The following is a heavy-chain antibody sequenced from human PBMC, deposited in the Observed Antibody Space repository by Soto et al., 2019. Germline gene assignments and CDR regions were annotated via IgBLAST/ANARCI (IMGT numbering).Heavy chain of an antibody. CDR1: GGSISSYY. CDR2: IYYSGST. Sequence: SETLSLTCTVSGGSISSYYWSWIRQPPGKGLEWIGYIYYSGSTNYNPSLKSRVTISVDTSKNQFSLKLSSVTAADTAVYYCAGRNIAARHFDYWGQGTLVTVSS. J-gene: IGHJ4*02. V-gene: IGHV4-59*08. D-gene: IGHD6-6*01. CDR3: AGRNIAARHFDY.